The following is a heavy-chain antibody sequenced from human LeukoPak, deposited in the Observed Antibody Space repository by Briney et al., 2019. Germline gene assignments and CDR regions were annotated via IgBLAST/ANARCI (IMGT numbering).Heavy chain of an antibody. CDR2: IYYSGST. CDR1: GGSISSSSYY. D-gene: IGHD2-21*01. V-gene: IGHV4-39*01. Sequence: SETLSLTCTVSGGSISSSSYYWGWIRQPPGKGLDWIGSIYYSGSTYYNPSLKSRVTISVDTSKNHFSLKLTSVTAADTAVYYCARRIPTFFFDYWGQGTLVTVSS. CDR3: ARRIPTFFFDY. J-gene: IGHJ4*02.